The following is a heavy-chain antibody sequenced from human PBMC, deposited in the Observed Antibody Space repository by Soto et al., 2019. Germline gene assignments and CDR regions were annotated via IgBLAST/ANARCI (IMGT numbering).Heavy chain of an antibody. V-gene: IGHV1-69*12. CDR2: IVPIFGTT. CDR1: GGTFSNYA. Sequence: QVQLVQSGAEVKKPGSSVKVSCKVSGGTFSNYAIDWVRLAPGHGREWMGGIVPIFGTTYYTQKFQGRATIIADDYTTTAYLEMSSLRSEDTAIYYCARVEAVAGLYNYHGLDVWGQGTAVTVSS. CDR3: ARVEAVAGLYNYHGLDV. D-gene: IGHD6-19*01. J-gene: IGHJ6*02.